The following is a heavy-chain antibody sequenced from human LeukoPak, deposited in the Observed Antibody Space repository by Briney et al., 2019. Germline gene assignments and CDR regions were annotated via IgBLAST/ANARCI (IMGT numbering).Heavy chain of an antibody. Sequence: SETLSLTCAVYGGSFTRYYWSWIRQSPGKGLEWIAEIDHRGDTNYNPSVKSRVTISVDTFKNQFSLKVRSLSAADTAVYYCARGATISETGYFDFWGQGTLVTVSS. CDR2: IDHRGDT. J-gene: IGHJ4*03. D-gene: IGHD5-24*01. CDR1: GGSFTRYY. CDR3: ARGATISETGYFDF. V-gene: IGHV4-34*01.